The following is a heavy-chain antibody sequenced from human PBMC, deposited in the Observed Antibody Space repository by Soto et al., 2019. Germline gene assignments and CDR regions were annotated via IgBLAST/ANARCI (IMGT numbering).Heavy chain of an antibody. J-gene: IGHJ4*02. CDR2: VFHNGDT. CDR1: GGSISSSVW. Sequence: LSLTCAVSGGSISSSVWWSWVRQSPGKGLEWLGEVFHNGDTNYNPSLKSRVTMSVDTSRSQFSLDLHSVTPADTAVYYCTRKAWVRFDFWGQGSMVTVSS. CDR3: TRKAWVRFDF. V-gene: IGHV4-4*02. D-gene: IGHD3-16*01.